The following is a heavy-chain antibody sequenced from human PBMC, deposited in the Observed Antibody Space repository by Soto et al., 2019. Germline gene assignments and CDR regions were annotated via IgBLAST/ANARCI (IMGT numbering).Heavy chain of an antibody. V-gene: IGHV1-2*04. J-gene: IGHJ5*02. CDR2: INPNSGGT. D-gene: IGHD6-19*01. Sequence: QVQLVQSGAEVKKPGASVKVSCKASGYTFTGYYMHWVRQAPGQGLEWMGWINPNSGGTNYAQKFQGWVTMTRDTSISTAYMELSRLRSDATAVYYCARDPRPLSIAVAGTGWFDPWGQGTLVTVSS. CDR3: ARDPRPLSIAVAGTGWFDP. CDR1: GYTFTGYY.